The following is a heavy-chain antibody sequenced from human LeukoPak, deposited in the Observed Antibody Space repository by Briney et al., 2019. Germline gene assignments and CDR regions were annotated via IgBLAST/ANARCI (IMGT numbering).Heavy chain of an antibody. CDR2: INPSGGST. D-gene: IGHD3-22*01. Sequence: ASVKVSCKASGYTFTSCYMHWVRQAPGQGLEWMGIINPSGGSTSYAQKFQGRVTMTRDTSTSTVYMELSSLRSEDTAVYYCARESGNYYDSSGYGLDWGQGTLVTVSS. CDR1: GYTFTSCY. CDR3: ARESGNYYDSSGYGLD. J-gene: IGHJ4*02. V-gene: IGHV1-46*01.